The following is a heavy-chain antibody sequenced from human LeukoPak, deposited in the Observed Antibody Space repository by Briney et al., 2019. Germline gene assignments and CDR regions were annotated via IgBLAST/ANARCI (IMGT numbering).Heavy chain of an antibody. CDR1: GYSFTYYW. Sequence: GESLKISCKGSGYSFTYYWIGWVRQMPGKGLEWMGIIYPGDSDTRYSPSFQGQVTISADKSISTAYLQWSSLKASDTAMYYCASAALSSSSAALYFQHWGQGTLVTVSS. J-gene: IGHJ1*01. D-gene: IGHD6-13*01. CDR3: ASAALSSSSAALYFQH. V-gene: IGHV5-51*01. CDR2: IYPGDSDT.